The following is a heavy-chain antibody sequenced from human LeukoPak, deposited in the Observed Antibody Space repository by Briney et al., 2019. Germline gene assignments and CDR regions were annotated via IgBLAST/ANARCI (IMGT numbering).Heavy chain of an antibody. CDR2: ISGSGGST. V-gene: IGHV3-23*01. CDR3: AKDSSGYYNIYYFDY. Sequence: GGSLRLSCAASGFTFSSYAMNWVRQTPGKGLEWVSVISGSGGSTYHADSVKGRFTISRDNSKNTLYLQMNSLRAEDTAVYYCAKDSSGYYNIYYFDYGGQGTLVTVSS. J-gene: IGHJ4*02. CDR1: GFTFSSYA. D-gene: IGHD3-22*01.